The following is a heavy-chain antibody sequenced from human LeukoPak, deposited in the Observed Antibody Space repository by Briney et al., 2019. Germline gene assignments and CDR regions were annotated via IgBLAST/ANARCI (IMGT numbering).Heavy chain of an antibody. Sequence: SLRLSCAASGFTFDDYAMHWVRQAPGKGLEWVSGISWNSGSIGYADSVKGRFTISRDNAKNSLYLQMNSLRAEDMALYYCAKDIEPLIVGDAFDIWGQGTMVTVSS. CDR2: ISWNSGSI. J-gene: IGHJ3*02. CDR3: AKDIEPLIVGDAFDI. D-gene: IGHD3-22*01. V-gene: IGHV3-9*03. CDR1: GFTFDDYA.